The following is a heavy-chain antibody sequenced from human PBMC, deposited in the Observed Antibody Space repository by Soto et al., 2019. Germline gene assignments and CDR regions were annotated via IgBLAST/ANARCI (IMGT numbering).Heavy chain of an antibody. Sequence: APVKGSCKASGYTFTSYSLHLVRQAPRQMLEWMGWINAGNGNTKYSQKFQGRVTITRDTSASTAYMELSSLRSEDTAVYYCARVVSNYDYYYYGMDVWGQGTTITVSS. J-gene: IGHJ6*02. CDR2: INAGNGNT. V-gene: IGHV1-3*01. CDR1: GYTFTSYS. D-gene: IGHD4-4*01. CDR3: ARVVSNYDYYYYGMDV.